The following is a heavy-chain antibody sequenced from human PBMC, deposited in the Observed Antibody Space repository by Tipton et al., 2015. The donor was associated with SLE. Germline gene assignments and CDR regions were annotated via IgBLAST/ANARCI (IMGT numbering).Heavy chain of an antibody. J-gene: IGHJ6*02. CDR1: GFTFSRYD. V-gene: IGHV3-48*03. Sequence: VQLVQSGGGLVQPEGSLRLSCEASGFTFSRYDINWVRQAPGKGLEWVSYISSSGSTRDYADSVRGRFIISRDNDQNSVYLQMKSLRAEDTAVYYCARDLILGGMDVWGQGTTVIVSS. CDR2: ISSSGSTR. D-gene: IGHD3-16*01. CDR3: ARDLILGGMDV.